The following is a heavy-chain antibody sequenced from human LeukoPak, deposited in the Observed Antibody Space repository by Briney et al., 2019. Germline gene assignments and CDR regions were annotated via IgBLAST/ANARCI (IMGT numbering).Heavy chain of an antibody. V-gene: IGHV1-18*01. J-gene: IGHJ4*02. Sequence: ASVKVSCKASGYTFTSDGISWVRQAPGQGLEWMGWISAYNGNTNYAHKLQGRVTMTTDTSTSTAYMELRSLRSDDTAVYYCARDPNSSGLFDYWGQGTLVTVSS. D-gene: IGHD6-19*01. CDR2: ISAYNGNT. CDR1: GYTFTSDG. CDR3: ARDPNSSGLFDY.